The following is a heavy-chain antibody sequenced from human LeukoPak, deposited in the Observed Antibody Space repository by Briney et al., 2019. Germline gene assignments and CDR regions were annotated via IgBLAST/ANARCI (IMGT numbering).Heavy chain of an antibody. CDR1: GYTFTGYY. CDR2: INPNSGGT. J-gene: IGHJ4*02. V-gene: IGHV1-2*02. D-gene: IGHD5-12*01. CDR3: ARGKAIVATYSSTYFDY. Sequence: GASVKVSCXASGYTFTGYYMHWVRQAPGQGLEWMGWINPNSGGTNYAQKFQGRVTMTRDTSISTAYMELSRLRSDDTAVYYCARGKAIVATYSSTYFDYWGQGTLVTVSS.